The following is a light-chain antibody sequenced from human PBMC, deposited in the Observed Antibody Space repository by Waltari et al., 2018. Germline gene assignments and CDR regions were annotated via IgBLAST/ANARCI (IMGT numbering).Light chain of an antibody. CDR3: QQYYSTIFT. CDR1: QIIRTY. J-gene: IGKJ3*01. V-gene: IGKV1-39*01. CDR2: AAS. Sequence: DIQMTQSPSSLSASVGDRISISCRASQIIRTYVNWYQQKPGKAPKILISAASTLRGEVPSRFSGSGSGTDFTLTISSLQAEDVAVYYCQQYYSTIFTFGPGTKVDIK.